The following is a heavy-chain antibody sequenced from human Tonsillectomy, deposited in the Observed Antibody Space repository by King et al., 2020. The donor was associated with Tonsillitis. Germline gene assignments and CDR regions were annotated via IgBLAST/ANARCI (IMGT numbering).Heavy chain of an antibody. V-gene: IGHV5-10-1*03. Sequence: VQLVESGTEVKKPGESLRISCKGSGYRFTSYWIHWVRQMPGKGLEWMGRIDPRDSYAYYSPSFQGHVTISVDKSISTAYLHWSSLKASDTAMYYCARPLGASDDFWGQGTLVTVSS. CDR2: IDPRDSYA. D-gene: IGHD3-10*01. CDR3: ARPLGASDDF. CDR1: GYRFTSYW. J-gene: IGHJ4*02.